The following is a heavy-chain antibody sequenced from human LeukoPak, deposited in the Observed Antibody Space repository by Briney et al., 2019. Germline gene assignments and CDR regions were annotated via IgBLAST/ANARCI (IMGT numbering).Heavy chain of an antibody. V-gene: IGHV1-2*02. Sequence: RASVKVSCKASGYTFTGYYMHWVRRAPGQGLEWMGWINAHSGGTNYAQKFQGRVTMTRDTSISTAYTELSGLRSDDTAVYYCTRERSGERSCYGYWGQGTLVTVSS. CDR3: TRERSGERSCYGY. J-gene: IGHJ4*02. CDR2: INAHSGGT. D-gene: IGHD2-2*01. CDR1: GYTFTGYY.